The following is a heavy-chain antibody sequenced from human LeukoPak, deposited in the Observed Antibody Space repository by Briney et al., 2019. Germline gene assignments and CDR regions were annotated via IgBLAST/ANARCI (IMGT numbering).Heavy chain of an antibody. CDR1: GFTVSSNS. J-gene: IGHJ4*02. D-gene: IGHD3-22*01. Sequence: PGGSLRLSCTVSGFTVSSNSMSWVRQAPGKGLEWIGYIYYSGSTNYNPSLKSRVTISVKTSKNQFSLKLSSVTAADTAVYYCVRVTGYMIEDYFDYWGQGTLVTVSS. CDR2: IYYSGST. CDR3: VRVTGYMIEDYFDY. V-gene: IGHV4-59*02.